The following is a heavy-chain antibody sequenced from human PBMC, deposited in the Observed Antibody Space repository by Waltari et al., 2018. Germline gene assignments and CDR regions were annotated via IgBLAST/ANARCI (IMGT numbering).Heavy chain of an antibody. CDR2: IYYTGPT. CDR3: ARGANFWSRFSYWYMDV. CDR1: GGSLTGYS. Sequence: QVQLQESGPGLVKPSETLSLTCSVSGGSLTGYSWSWIRQSPGMGLEWIGYIYYTGPTNNTPSLKRRVTLSLDTSKTQFSLKLNSVTAADTAVYYCARGANFWSRFSYWYMDVWGKGTPVTISS. J-gene: IGHJ6*03. V-gene: IGHV4-59*01. D-gene: IGHD3-3*01.